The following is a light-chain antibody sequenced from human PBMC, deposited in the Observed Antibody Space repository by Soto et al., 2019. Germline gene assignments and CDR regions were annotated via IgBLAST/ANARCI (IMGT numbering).Light chain of an antibody. J-gene: IGKJ3*01. V-gene: IGKV1-33*01. Sequence: DIQMTQSPSSLSASVGDRVTITCQASQDISNYLNWYQQKPGKAPKLLIYDASNLETGVPSRFSGSGSVRDFTFTISSLQPEDIATYYCQQYDTLPFTFGPGTKVDIK. CDR3: QQYDTLPFT. CDR2: DAS. CDR1: QDISNY.